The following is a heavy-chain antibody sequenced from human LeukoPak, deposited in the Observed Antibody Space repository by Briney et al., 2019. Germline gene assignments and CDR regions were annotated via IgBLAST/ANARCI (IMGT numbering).Heavy chain of an antibody. CDR2: ISAYNGNT. V-gene: IGHV1-18*01. CDR1: GYTFTSYG. J-gene: IGHJ4*02. CDR3: AREATGYCSGGSCLD. D-gene: IGHD2-15*01. Sequence: ASVKVSCKASGYTFTSYGISWVRQAPGQGLEWMGWISAYNGNTNYAQKLQGRVTMTTDTSTSTAYMELSSLRSEDTAVYYCAREATGYCSGGSCLDWGQGTLVTVSS.